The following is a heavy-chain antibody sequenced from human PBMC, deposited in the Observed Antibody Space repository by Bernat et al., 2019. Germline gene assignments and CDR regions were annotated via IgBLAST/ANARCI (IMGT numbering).Heavy chain of an antibody. CDR3: ARDGGVYCDSSSCYLDY. D-gene: IGHD2-2*01. Sequence: QVQLVESGGGVVQPGRSLRLSCAASGFTFSSHGMHWVRQAPGKGLEWVADIWYDGTKKYYADSVKGRFTISRDNSKNTLYLQMNSLSAEDTAVYYCARDGGVYCDSSSCYLDYWGQGTKVTVSS. CDR2: IWYDGTKK. CDR1: GFTFSSHG. V-gene: IGHV3-33*01. J-gene: IGHJ4*02.